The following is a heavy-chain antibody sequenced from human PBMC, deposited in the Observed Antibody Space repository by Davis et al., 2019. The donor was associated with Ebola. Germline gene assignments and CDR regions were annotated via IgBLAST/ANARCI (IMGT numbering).Heavy chain of an antibody. J-gene: IGHJ1*01. V-gene: IGHV4-34*01. CDR1: GGSFSGFH. CDR3: ASPGGYVRYFQH. D-gene: IGHD5-12*01. CDR2: INHRGST. Sequence: SETLSLTCAVYGGSFSGFHWNWIRQHPGKGLDWIGDINHRGSTNYNPSLKSRVTISLDMSKNQFSLKVSSVTAADTAVYFCASPGGYVRYFQHWGQGTLVTVSS.